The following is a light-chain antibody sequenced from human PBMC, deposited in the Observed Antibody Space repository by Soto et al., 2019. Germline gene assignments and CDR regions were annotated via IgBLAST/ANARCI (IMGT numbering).Light chain of an antibody. CDR2: HAS. Sequence: DIQMTQSPSTLSASVGDRVTITCRASQSISSWLAWYQQKPGKAPKLLIYHASSLQSGVPSRFSGSGSGTEFTLTLCILQPDDFATYYCQQYNSYSPYTFGQGTKLEIK. CDR3: QQYNSYSPYT. CDR1: QSISSW. V-gene: IGKV1-5*01. J-gene: IGKJ2*01.